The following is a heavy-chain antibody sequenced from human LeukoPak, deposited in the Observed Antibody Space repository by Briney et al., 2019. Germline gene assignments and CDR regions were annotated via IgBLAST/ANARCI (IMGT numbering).Heavy chain of an antibody. CDR2: ISYDGSNK. J-gene: IGHJ6*03. Sequence: GGSLRLSCAASGFTFSTYNMHWVRQAPGKGLEWVAVISYDGSNKYYADSVKGRFTISRDNAKNSLYLQMNSLRAEDTAVYYCAREGDGTAGGGYYYYYMDVWGKGTTVTISS. D-gene: IGHD5-24*01. V-gene: IGHV3-30*04. CDR1: GFTFSTYN. CDR3: AREGDGTAGGGYYYYYMDV.